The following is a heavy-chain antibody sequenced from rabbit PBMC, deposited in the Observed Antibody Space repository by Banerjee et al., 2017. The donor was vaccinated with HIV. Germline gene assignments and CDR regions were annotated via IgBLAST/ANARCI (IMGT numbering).Heavy chain of an antibody. CDR2: IDAGDSGST. V-gene: IGHV1S40*01. D-gene: IGHD6-1*01. J-gene: IGHJ6*01. Sequence: QSLEESGGDLVQPRASMTLTCTASGFSFSSSYWICWVRQAPGKGLEWVACIDAGDSGSTYYASWAKGRFTISKTSSTTVTLQMTSLTAADTATYFCARRAGYSGYGYGGGMDLWGQGTLVTVS. CDR1: GFSFSSSYW. CDR3: ARRAGYSGYGYGGGMDL.